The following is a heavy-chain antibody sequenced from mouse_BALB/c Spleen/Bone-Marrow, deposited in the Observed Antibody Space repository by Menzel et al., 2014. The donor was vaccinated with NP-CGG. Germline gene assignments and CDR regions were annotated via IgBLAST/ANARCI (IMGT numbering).Heavy chain of an antibody. V-gene: IGHV1S22*01. CDR3: ARGGYDVGYYFDY. CDR2: IYPGSGST. Sequence: LQQSGSELVRPGASVKLSCKASGYTFTSYWMHWVKQRPRQGLEWIGNIYPGSGSTNYDEKFKSKATLTVDTSSSTAYMQLSSLTSEDSAVYYCARGGYDVGYYFDYWGQGTTLTGSS. CDR1: GYTFTSYW. J-gene: IGHJ2*01. D-gene: IGHD2-2*01.